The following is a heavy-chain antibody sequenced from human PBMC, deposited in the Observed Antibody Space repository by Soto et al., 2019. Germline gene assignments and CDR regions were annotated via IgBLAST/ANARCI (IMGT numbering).Heavy chain of an antibody. CDR1: GGSFSGYY. D-gene: IGHD3-10*01. CDR2: INHSGST. Sequence: SETLSLTCAVYGGSFSGYYWSWIRQPPGKGLEWIGEINHSGSTNYNPSLKSRVTISVDTSKNQFSLKLSSVTAADTAVYYCARGHYYGSGAFDYWGQGTLVTVSS. V-gene: IGHV4-34*01. J-gene: IGHJ4*02. CDR3: ARGHYYGSGAFDY.